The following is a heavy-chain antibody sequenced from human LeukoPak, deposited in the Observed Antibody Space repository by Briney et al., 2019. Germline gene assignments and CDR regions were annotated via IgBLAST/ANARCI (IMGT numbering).Heavy chain of an antibody. V-gene: IGHV1-18*01. D-gene: IGHD1-1*01. Sequence: GASVKVSCKTSGYTFSNYGISWVRQAPGQGLEWMGWITAYNCNRLYAQRFQGRITLTTDTSTSTSYMELRSLEYDDTAIYYCARDNDKVVDHWGQGTLVTVSS. CDR2: ITAYNCNR. CDR3: ARDNDKVVDH. CDR1: GYTFSNYG. J-gene: IGHJ4*01.